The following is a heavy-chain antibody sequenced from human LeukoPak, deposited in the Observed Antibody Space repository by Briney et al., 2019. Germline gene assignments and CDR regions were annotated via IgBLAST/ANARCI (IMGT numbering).Heavy chain of an antibody. CDR2: IWYDGSNK. Sequence: GGSLGLSCAASGFAFSSYGMHWVRQAPGKGLEWVAVIWYDGSNKYYADSVKGRFTISRDNSKNTLYLQMNSLRAEDTAVYYCAKDLERGLFDYWGQGTLVTVSS. J-gene: IGHJ4*02. D-gene: IGHD3-3*01. CDR1: GFAFSSYG. V-gene: IGHV3-33*06. CDR3: AKDLERGLFDY.